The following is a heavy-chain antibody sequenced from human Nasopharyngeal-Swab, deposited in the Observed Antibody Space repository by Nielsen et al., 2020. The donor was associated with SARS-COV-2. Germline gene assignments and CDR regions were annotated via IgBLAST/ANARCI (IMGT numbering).Heavy chain of an antibody. J-gene: IGHJ4*02. D-gene: IGHD6-19*01. V-gene: IGHV3-53*04. CDR3: ARDESSSGWYAFDY. CDR2: IYSGGST. Sequence: VRQAPGKGLEWVSVIYSGGSTYYADSVKGRFTISRHNSKNTPYLQMNSLRAEDTAVYYCARDESSSGWYAFDYWGQGTLVTVSS.